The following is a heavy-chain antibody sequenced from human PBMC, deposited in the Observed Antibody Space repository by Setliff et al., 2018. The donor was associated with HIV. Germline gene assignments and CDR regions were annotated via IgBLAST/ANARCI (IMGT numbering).Heavy chain of an antibody. V-gene: IGHV3-30*02. CDR3: ASTGGGVYYYYMDV. CDR1: GFTFSTYG. J-gene: IGHJ6*03. D-gene: IGHD2-8*02. CDR2: IEHDGSKK. Sequence: QAGGSLRLSCAVSGFTFSTYGMHWVRQAPGKGLEWVTFIEHDGSKKFYADSVKGRFTISRDNSKNTLYLQMNSLRAEDTAIYYCASTGGGVYYYYMDVWGKGTTVTVSS.